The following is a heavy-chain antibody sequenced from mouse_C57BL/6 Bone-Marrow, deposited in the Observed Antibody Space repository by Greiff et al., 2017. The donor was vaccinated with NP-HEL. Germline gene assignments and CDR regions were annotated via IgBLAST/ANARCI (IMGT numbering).Heavy chain of an antibody. CDR2: INPGSGGT. V-gene: IGHV1-54*01. CDR3: ARSVVRDYAMDD. J-gene: IGHJ4*01. D-gene: IGHD1-1*01. CDR1: GYAFTNYL. Sequence: QVQLKESGAELVRPGTSVKVSCKASGYAFTNYLIDWVKQRPGQGLEWIGVINPGSGGTNYNEKFKGKATLTADKSSSTAYMQLSSLTSEDSGVDFCARSVVRDYAMDDGGQVTSVTVAS.